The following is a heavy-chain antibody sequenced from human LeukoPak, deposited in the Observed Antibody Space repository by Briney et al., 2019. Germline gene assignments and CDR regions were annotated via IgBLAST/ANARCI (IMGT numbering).Heavy chain of an antibody. CDR2: ISHSGIT. CDR1: SGSLSGYS. J-gene: IGHJ4*02. D-gene: IGHD4-17*01. Sequence: SETLSLTCAVSSGSLSGYSWGWIRQPPGKGLEWFGEISHSGITNYNASLKGRVTISLKKSEIQFSLMLSSVTAADTAVYYCTRQSGTVTPIDYWSQGTLVTVSS. V-gene: IGHV4-34*01. CDR3: TRQSGTVTPIDY.